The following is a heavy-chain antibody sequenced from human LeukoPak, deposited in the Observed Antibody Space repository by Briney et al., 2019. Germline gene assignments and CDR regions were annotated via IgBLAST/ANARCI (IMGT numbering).Heavy chain of an antibody. CDR3: ARIPDYGDYYFDY. D-gene: IGHD4-17*01. Sequence: SETLSLTCTVSGGSISSSSYYWGWIRQPPGKWMEWIGSIYYSGSTYYNPSPKSRVTISVDTSKNQFSLKLSSVTAADTAVYYCARIPDYGDYYFDYWGQGTLVTVSS. CDR2: IYYSGST. V-gene: IGHV4-39*01. J-gene: IGHJ4*02. CDR1: GGSISSSSYY.